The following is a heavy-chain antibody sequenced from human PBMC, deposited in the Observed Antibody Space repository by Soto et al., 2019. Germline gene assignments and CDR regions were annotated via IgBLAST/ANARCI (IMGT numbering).Heavy chain of an antibody. CDR2: ITSSSDTI. D-gene: IGHD3-22*01. CDR1: GFTFSSFH. CDR3: EKAISGYYAPSDY. Sequence: GGSLRLSCAASGFTFSSFHMNWVRQAPGRGLEWVAYITSSSDTIYYSDSVKGRFTISRDNSKSMLYLQMNSLRGDDTAIYYCEKAISGYYAPSDYWGQGTQVTVSS. V-gene: IGHV3-48*01. J-gene: IGHJ4*02.